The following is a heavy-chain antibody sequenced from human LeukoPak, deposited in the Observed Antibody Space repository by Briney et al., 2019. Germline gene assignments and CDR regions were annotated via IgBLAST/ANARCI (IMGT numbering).Heavy chain of an antibody. V-gene: IGHV1-58*02. Sequence: GASVKVSCKASGYTFTSYGISWVRQAPGQGLEWIGWIVVGSGNTNYAQKFQERVTITRDMSTSAAYMELSSLRSEDTAVYYCAAEGGQLLSYYYYGMDVWGQGTTVAVSS. CDR1: GYTFTSYG. CDR2: IVVGSGNT. J-gene: IGHJ6*02. CDR3: AAEGGQLLSYYYYGMDV. D-gene: IGHD2-2*01.